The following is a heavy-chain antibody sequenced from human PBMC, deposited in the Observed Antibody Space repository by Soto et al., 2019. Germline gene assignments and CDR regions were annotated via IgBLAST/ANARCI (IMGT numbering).Heavy chain of an antibody. D-gene: IGHD4-17*01. CDR1: GFIFSTYG. CDR3: AKDLLLTTITTVGD. V-gene: IGHV3-30*18. CDR2: ISYDGNNK. J-gene: IGHJ4*02. Sequence: QVQLVEAGGGVGQLGRSLRLSCAASGFIFSTYGMHWVRQAPGKGLEWLSVISYDGNNKYYADSVKGRFTISRDNSKNTLWLQMDSLRTEDTAVYYCAKDLLLTTITTVGDWGQGTLVTVSS.